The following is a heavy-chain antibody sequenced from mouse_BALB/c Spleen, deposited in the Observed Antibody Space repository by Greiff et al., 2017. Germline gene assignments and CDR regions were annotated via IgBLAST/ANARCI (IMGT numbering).Heavy chain of an antibody. CDR3: ARGGPYYGSSLYAMDY. J-gene: IGHJ4*01. V-gene: IGHV5-6-5*01. Sequence: EVKLMESGGGLVKPGGSLKLSCAASGFTFSSYAMSWVRQTPEKRLEWVASISSGGSTYYPDSVKGRFTISRDNARNILYLQMSSLRSEDTAMYYCARGGPYYGSSLYAMDYWGQGTSVTVSS. CDR1: GFTFSSYA. D-gene: IGHD1-1*01. CDR2: ISSGGST.